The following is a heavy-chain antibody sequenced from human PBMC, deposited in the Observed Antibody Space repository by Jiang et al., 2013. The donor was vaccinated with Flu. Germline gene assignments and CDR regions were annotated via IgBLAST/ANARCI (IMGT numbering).Heavy chain of an antibody. CDR1: GGSISSGGYY. Sequence: GPGLVKPSQTLSLTCTVSGGSISSGGYYWSWIRQPPGKGLEWIGYIYYSGSTNYNPSLKSRVTISVDTSKNQFSLKLSSVTAADTAVYYCARARRDSGYDYGGFNYGMDVWGQGTTVTVSS. CDR2: IYYSGST. J-gene: IGHJ6*02. CDR3: ARARRDSGYDYGGFNYGMDV. V-gene: IGHV4-61*08. D-gene: IGHD5-12*01.